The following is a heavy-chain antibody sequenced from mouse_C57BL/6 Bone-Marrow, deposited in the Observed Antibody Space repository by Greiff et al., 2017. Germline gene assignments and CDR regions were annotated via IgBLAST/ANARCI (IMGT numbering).Heavy chain of an antibody. J-gene: IGHJ1*03. CDR2: IYPGDGDT. Sequence: QVQLKQSGAELVKPGASVKISCKASGYAFSSYWMNWVKQRPGKGLEWIGQIYPGDGDTNYNGKFKGKATLTADKSSSTAYMQLSSLTSEDSAVYFCAREGDYYSSSYGPYWYFDVWGTGTTVTVSS. CDR1: GYAFSSYW. D-gene: IGHD1-1*01. V-gene: IGHV1-80*01. CDR3: AREGDYYSSSYGPYWYFDV.